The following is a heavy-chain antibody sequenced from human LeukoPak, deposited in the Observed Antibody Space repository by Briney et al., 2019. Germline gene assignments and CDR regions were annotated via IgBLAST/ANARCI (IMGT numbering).Heavy chain of an antibody. CDR1: GFTFSDYY. CDR2: ISSSGSTI. D-gene: IGHD6-13*01. Sequence: PGGSLRLSCAASGFTFSDYYMRWIRQAPGKGLEWGSYISSSGSTIYYADSVKGRFTISRDNAKNSLYLQMNSLRAEDTAVYYCAKDPHPYSSSWPIIYYFDYWGQGTLVTVSS. CDR3: AKDPHPYSSSWPIIYYFDY. J-gene: IGHJ4*02. V-gene: IGHV3-11*04.